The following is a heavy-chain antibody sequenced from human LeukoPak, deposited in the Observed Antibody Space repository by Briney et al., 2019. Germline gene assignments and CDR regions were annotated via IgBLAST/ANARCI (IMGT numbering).Heavy chain of an antibody. CDR2: INHSGST. V-gene: IGHV4-34*01. CDR1: GGSFSGYY. CDR3: ARGRDCPDCGGDCSHQNWFDP. J-gene: IGHJ5*02. Sequence: SETLSLTCAVYGGSFSGYYWSWIRQPPGKGLEWIGEINHSGSTNYNPSLKSRVTISVDTSKNQFSLKLSSVTAADTAVYYCARGRDCPDCGGDCSHQNWFDPWGQGTLVTVSS. D-gene: IGHD2-21*02.